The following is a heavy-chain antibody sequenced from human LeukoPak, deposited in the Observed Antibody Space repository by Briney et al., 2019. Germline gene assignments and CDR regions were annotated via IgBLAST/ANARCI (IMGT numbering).Heavy chain of an antibody. J-gene: IGHJ3*02. CDR2: IIPILGIA. Sequence: SVKVSCKASGGTFSSYAISWVRQAPGQGLEWMGRIIPILGIANYAQKFQGRVTITADKSTSTAYMELSSLRSEDTAVYYCARHPYSDPFDIWGPGTMVTVSS. CDR1: GGTFSSYA. CDR3: ARHPYSDPFDI. V-gene: IGHV1-69*04. D-gene: IGHD1-1*01.